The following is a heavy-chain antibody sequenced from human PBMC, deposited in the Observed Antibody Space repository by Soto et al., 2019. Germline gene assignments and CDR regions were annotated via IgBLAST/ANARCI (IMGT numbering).Heavy chain of an antibody. CDR3: AKAMYSGGGAFDI. J-gene: IGHJ3*02. CDR2: ISGGGGST. Sequence: EVQLLESGGGLVQPGGSLRLSCAASGFTFSSYAMSWVRQAPGEGLEWVSSISGGGGSTYYADSVKGRFTISRDNSKNTLYLQINSLRAEDTAVYYCAKAMYSGGGAFDIWGQGTMVTVSS. CDR1: GFTFSSYA. D-gene: IGHD3-10*01. V-gene: IGHV3-23*01.